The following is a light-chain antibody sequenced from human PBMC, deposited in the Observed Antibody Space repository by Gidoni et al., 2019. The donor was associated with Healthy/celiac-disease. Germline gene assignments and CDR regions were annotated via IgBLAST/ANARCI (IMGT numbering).Light chain of an antibody. CDR3: QQYGSSLTWT. CDR1: QSVSSSY. Sequence: EIVLTQSLGTRSLSPGERATLSCRASQSVSSSYLAWYQQKPGQAPRLLIYGASSRATGIPARFSGSGSGTDFTLTISRLEPEDFAVYYCQQYGSSLTWTFGQGTKVEIK. CDR2: GAS. J-gene: IGKJ1*01. V-gene: IGKV3-20*01.